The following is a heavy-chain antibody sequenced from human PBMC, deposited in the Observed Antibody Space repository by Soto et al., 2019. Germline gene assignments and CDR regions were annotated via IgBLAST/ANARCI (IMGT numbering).Heavy chain of an antibody. J-gene: IGHJ4*02. CDR2: IYYSGST. Sequence: SETLSVTWSVSGGSISSYYWSWIRQPPGKGLEWIGYIYYSGSTNYNPSLKSRVTISVDTSKNQFSLKLSSVTAADTAVYYCGGGPYTWNDTPPFYWGQGTLVTVSS. V-gene: IGHV4-59*01. D-gene: IGHD1-20*01. CDR1: GGSISSYY. CDR3: GGGPYTWNDTPPFY.